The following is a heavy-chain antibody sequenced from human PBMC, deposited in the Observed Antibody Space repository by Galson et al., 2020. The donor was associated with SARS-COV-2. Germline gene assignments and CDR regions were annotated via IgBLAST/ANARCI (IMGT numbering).Heavy chain of an antibody. CDR3: ARPYSGSYRNWFDP. V-gene: IGHV3-30*04. J-gene: IGHJ5*02. CDR2: ISYDGTQK. D-gene: IGHD1-26*01. Sequence: GRSLRLSCPPYGFTFSSYAMHCVRHPPGTGLEWVAVISYDGTQKNYADSVKGRFTISRDNSKNTLYLQMNSLRAEDTAVYYCARPYSGSYRNWFDPWGQGTLVTVSS. CDR1: GFTFSSYA.